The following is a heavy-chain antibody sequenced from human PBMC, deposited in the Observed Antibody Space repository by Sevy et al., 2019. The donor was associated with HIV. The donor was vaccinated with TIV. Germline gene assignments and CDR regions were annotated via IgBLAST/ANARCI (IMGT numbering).Heavy chain of an antibody. CDR3: AKNTAAAGAGGFDY. CDR1: RFIFNDYG. Sequence: GGSLRLSCAASRFIFNDYGMHWVRQAPGKGLEWVAFIQYDGNDKYYADSMRGRFTISRDNSKNMLFLQMNSLRSEDTAMYYCAKNTAAAGAGGFDYWGRGTLVTVSS. V-gene: IGHV3-30*02. J-gene: IGHJ4*02. D-gene: IGHD6-13*01. CDR2: IQYDGNDK.